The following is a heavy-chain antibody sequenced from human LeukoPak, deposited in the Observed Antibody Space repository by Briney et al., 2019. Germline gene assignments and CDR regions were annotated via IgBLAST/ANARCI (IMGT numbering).Heavy chain of an antibody. Sequence: GGSLRLSCAASGFTVSSNYMSWVRQAPGKGLEWVSVIYSGGSTYYADSVKGRFTISRDNSKNTLYLQMNSLRAEDTAVYYCARGTYDSSGYYYGDFQHWGQGTLATVSS. CDR3: ARGTYDSSGYYYGDFQH. V-gene: IGHV3-53*01. D-gene: IGHD3-22*01. CDR2: IYSGGST. J-gene: IGHJ1*01. CDR1: GFTVSSNY.